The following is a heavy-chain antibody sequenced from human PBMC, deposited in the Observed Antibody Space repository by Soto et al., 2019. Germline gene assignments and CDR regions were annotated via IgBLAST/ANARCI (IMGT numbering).Heavy chain of an antibody. CDR3: AKDRISKPPVVPDY. D-gene: IGHD2-15*01. CDR2: ISYDGSNK. Sequence: QVQLVESGGGVVQPGRSLRLSCAASGFTFSSYGMHWVRQAPGKGLEWVAVISYDGSNKYYADSVKGRFTISRDNSKNTLYLQMNSLRAEDTAVYYCAKDRISKPPVVPDYWGQGTLVTVSS. V-gene: IGHV3-30*18. CDR1: GFTFSSYG. J-gene: IGHJ4*02.